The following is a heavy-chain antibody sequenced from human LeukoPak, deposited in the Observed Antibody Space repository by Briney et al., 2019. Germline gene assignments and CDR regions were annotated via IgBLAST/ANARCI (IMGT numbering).Heavy chain of an antibody. CDR1: GFTFNDYC. J-gene: IGHJ4*02. CDR3: ARVGTSGGPFDY. V-gene: IGHV3-20*04. CDR2: INWKGDSA. D-gene: IGHD2-8*02. Sequence: GGSLRLSCAASGFTFNDYCMRWVRQVPGKGLEWVSGINWKGDSASYADSVKGRFTLSRDNAKNSLSLQMNSLRAEDTALYYCARVGTSGGPFDYWGQGTLVTVSS.